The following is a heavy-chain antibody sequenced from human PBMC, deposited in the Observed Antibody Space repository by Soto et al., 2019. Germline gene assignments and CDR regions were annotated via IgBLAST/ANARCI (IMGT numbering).Heavy chain of an antibody. J-gene: IGHJ5*02. Sequence: GASVKVSCKASGGTFSSYAISWVRQAPGQGLEWMGGIIPIFGTANYAQKFQGRVTITADESTSTAYMELRSLRSEDTAVYYCARGGAAADYHWFDPWGQGTLVTVSS. V-gene: IGHV1-69*13. D-gene: IGHD6-13*01. CDR3: ARGGAAADYHWFDP. CDR1: GGTFSSYA. CDR2: IIPIFGTA.